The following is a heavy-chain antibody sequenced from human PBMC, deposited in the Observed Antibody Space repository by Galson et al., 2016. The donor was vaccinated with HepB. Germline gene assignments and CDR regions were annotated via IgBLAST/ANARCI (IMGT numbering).Heavy chain of an antibody. V-gene: IGHV4-59*08. CDR1: NVSINDYY. Sequence: SETLSLTCTVSNVSINDYYWTWIRQTPGKTLEYIGYVTYMGTAYYNPSLKSRVTMSVDASRNQFSLRLPSMTAADTALYYCARHRLYCAGRRCYQAAYYFDRWGQGTQVTVSS. CDR3: ARHRLYCAGRRCYQAAYYFDR. CDR2: VTYMGTA. D-gene: IGHD2-21*01. J-gene: IGHJ4*02.